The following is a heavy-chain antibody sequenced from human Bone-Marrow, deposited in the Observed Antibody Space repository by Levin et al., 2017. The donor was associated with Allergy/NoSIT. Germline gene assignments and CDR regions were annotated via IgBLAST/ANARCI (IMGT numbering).Heavy chain of an antibody. CDR2: ISYDGSNK. V-gene: IGHV3-30*18. CDR3: AKDRGYSSGWPYYYYYYGMDV. D-gene: IGHD6-19*01. Sequence: LSLTCAASGFPFSSYGMHWVRQAPGKGLEWVAVISYDGSNKYYADSVKGRFTISRDNSKNTLYLQMNSLRAEDTAVYYCAKDRGYSSGWPYYYYYYGMDVWGQGTTVTVSS. J-gene: IGHJ6*02. CDR1: GFPFSSYG.